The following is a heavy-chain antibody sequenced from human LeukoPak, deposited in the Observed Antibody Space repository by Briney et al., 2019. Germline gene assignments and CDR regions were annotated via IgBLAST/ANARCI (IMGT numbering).Heavy chain of an antibody. CDR3: ARGRADYYDGSGYYPFDF. CDR2: IYAGVTT. Sequence: PSETLSLTCSVSGGSISSSNYLWGWLRQPPGEGLEWIGTIYAGVTTNYNPSLKSRVTISVDTSKNQFSLKLSSVTGADRAVYYCARGRADYYDGSGYYPFDFWGQGTLVTVSS. CDR1: GGSISSSNYL. J-gene: IGHJ4*02. V-gene: IGHV4-39*07. D-gene: IGHD3-22*01.